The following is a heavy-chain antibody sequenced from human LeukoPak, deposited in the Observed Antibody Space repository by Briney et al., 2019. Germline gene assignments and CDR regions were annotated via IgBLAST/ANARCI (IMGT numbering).Heavy chain of an antibody. CDR1: GGSISSGDYY. D-gene: IGHD2-2*01. CDR2: LYTSGST. J-gene: IGHJ4*02. Sequence: SETLSLTCTVSGGSISSGDYYWSWIRQPAGKGLEWIGRLYTSGSTTYNPSLKSRVTISRDTSKNQFSLKLSSVTAADTAVYYCARVYCSSTSCYPFDYWGQGTLVTVSS. V-gene: IGHV4-61*02. CDR3: ARVYCSSTSCYPFDY.